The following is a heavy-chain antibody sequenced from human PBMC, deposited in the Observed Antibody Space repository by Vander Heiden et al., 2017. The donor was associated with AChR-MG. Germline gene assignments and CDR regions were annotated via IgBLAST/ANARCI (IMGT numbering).Heavy chain of an antibody. D-gene: IGHD1-26*01. Sequence: QVQLQQWGAGLLKPSETLSLTCAVYGGSFSGYYWSWIRQPPGKGLEWIGEINHSGSTNYNPSLKSRVTISVDTSKNQFSLKLSSVTAADTAVYYCARGAVGAIAFDIWGQGTMVTVSS. CDR1: GGSFSGYY. CDR3: ARGAVGAIAFDI. J-gene: IGHJ3*02. CDR2: INHSGST. V-gene: IGHV4-34*01.